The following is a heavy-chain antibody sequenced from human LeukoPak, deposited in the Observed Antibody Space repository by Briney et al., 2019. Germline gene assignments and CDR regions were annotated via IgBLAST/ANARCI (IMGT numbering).Heavy chain of an antibody. CDR2: MNPNSGNT. J-gene: IGHJ4*02. D-gene: IGHD3-10*01. CDR3: ARALRTGSGGYPLDY. CDR1: GYTFTSYG. Sequence: ASVKVSCKASGYTFTSYGINWVRQATGQGLERMGWMNPNSGNTGYAQKFQGRVTMTWNTSINTAYMELNSLRSEDTAVYYCARALRTGSGGYPLDYWGQGTLVTVSS. V-gene: IGHV1-8*01.